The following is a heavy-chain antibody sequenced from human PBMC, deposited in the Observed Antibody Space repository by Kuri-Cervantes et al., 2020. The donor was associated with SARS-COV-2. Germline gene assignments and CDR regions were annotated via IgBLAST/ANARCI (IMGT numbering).Heavy chain of an antibody. CDR2: INHSGST. CDR3: ARDRYFDSDVYYHWFDP. CDR1: GGSFSGYY. J-gene: IGHJ5*02. V-gene: IGHV4-34*01. D-gene: IGHD3-22*01. Sequence: ESLKISCAVYGGSFSGYYWSWIRQPPGKGLEWIGEINHSGSTNYNPSLKSRVTISVDTSKNQFSLKLSSVTAADTAVYYCARDRYFDSDVYYHWFDPWGQGTLVTVSS.